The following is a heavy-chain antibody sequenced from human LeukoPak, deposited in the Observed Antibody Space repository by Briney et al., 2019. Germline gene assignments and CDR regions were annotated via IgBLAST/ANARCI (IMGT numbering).Heavy chain of an antibody. D-gene: IGHD5-12*01. CDR3: ARVSGYDFRGDY. J-gene: IGHJ4*02. CDR1: GGSISSSSYY. V-gene: IGHV4-39*07. CDR2: IYYSGST. Sequence: SETLSLTCTVSGGSISSSSYYWGWIRQPPGKGLEWIGSIYYSGSTYYNPSLKSRVTISVDTSKNQFSLKLSSVTAADTAVYYCARVSGYDFRGDYWGQGTLVTVSS.